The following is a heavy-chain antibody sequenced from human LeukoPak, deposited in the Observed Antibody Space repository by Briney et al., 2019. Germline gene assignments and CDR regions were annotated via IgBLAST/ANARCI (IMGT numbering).Heavy chain of an antibody. D-gene: IGHD6-13*01. CDR1: GFPFSRYW. CDR2: IWYDGSNK. Sequence: PGGSLRLFCAASGFPFSRYWMNWVRQAPGKGLEWGAVIWYDGSNKYYADSVKGRFTISRDNSKNTLYLQMNSLRAGDTAVYYCARGIAAAIRYWGQGTLVTVSS. CDR3: ARGIAAAIRY. V-gene: IGHV3-33*08. J-gene: IGHJ4*02.